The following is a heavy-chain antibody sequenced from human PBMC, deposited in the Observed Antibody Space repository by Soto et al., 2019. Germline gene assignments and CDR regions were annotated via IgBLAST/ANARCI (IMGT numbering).Heavy chain of an antibody. CDR2: IYSSGST. J-gene: IGHJ5*02. CDR3: AREYSAYDRRFYP. Sequence: SETLSLTCTVSGGSISNSYWSWIRQSPEKGLEWIGYIYSSGSTNYNPSLNSRVTISVDTSKDQFSLKLSSLSAADTAVYYCAREYSAYDRRFYPWGQGTLVTVSS. D-gene: IGHD5-12*01. V-gene: IGHV4-59*08. CDR1: GGSISNSY.